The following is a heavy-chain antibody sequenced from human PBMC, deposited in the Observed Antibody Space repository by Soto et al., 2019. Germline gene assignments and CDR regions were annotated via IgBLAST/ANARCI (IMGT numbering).Heavy chain of an antibody. Sequence: ASVKISCKTSGYTFTGYYIYWVRQAPGQGLEWMGWINPHSGGTDSSQKFQGRVTMTRDTSISTAYMELSRLRSDDTAVYYCAGTSCSSTTCPTTYWGQGTLVTVSS. V-gene: IGHV1-2*02. CDR2: INPHSGGT. D-gene: IGHD2-2*01. CDR3: AGTSCSSTTCPTTY. J-gene: IGHJ4*02. CDR1: GYTFTGYY.